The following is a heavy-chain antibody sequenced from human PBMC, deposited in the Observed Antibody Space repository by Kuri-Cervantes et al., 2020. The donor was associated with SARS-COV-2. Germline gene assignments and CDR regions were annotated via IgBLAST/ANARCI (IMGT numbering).Heavy chain of an antibody. CDR2: IKSKTDGGTT. D-gene: IGHD3-3*01. J-gene: IGHJ4*02. CDR1: GFTFSNAW. Sequence: GGSLRLSCAASGFTFSNAWMNWVRQAPGKGLEWVGRIKSKTDGGTTDHAAPVKGRFTISRDDSKNTLYLQMNSLKTEDTAVYYCTSSPTIFGVVIISGNSWGQGTLVTVSS. V-gene: IGHV3-15*07. CDR3: TSSPTIFGVVIISGNS.